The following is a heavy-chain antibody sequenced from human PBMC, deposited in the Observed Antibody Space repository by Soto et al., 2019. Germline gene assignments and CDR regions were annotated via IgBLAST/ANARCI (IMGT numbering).Heavy chain of an antibody. CDR2: ISFDGSKT. D-gene: IGHD5-18*01. V-gene: IGHV3-30-3*01. CDR1: GFIFSNYA. CDR3: AREGGNGYSYGYSFDY. Sequence: GGSLRLSCAASGFIFSNYAMHWVRQAPGKGLEWVTIISFDGSKTHYADSVRGRFTISRDNSNNTLSLQMSNLRPEDTALYYCAREGGNGYSYGYSFDYWGQGTQVTVSS. J-gene: IGHJ4*02.